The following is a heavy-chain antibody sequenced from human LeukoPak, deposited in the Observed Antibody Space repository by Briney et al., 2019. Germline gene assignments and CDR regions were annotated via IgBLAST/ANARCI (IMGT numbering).Heavy chain of an antibody. Sequence: SETLSLTCAVSGYSISSAYYWGWIRQPPGKELEWIGNIYQSASTNYNPSLKSRVTISVDTSKNQFSLKLSSVTAADTAVYYCARESGYYDSSGYSRYYYYMDVWGKGTTVTVSS. V-gene: IGHV4-38-2*02. CDR1: GYSISSAYY. D-gene: IGHD3-22*01. CDR2: IYQSAST. J-gene: IGHJ6*03. CDR3: ARESGYYDSSGYSRYYYYMDV.